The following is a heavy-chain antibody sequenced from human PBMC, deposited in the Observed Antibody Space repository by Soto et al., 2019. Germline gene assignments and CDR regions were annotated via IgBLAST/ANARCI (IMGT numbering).Heavy chain of an antibody. CDR3: ATKDTGDNWFDP. Sequence: QVQLQQWGAGLLKPSETLSLTCAVYGGSFSGYYWSWIRQPPGKGLEWIGEINHSGSTNYNPSLNSRVTISVATSKNQCSLKLSSVTAADTAVYYCATKDTGDNWFDPWGQGTLVTVSS. D-gene: IGHD1-26*01. CDR1: GGSFSGYY. V-gene: IGHV4-34*01. J-gene: IGHJ5*02. CDR2: INHSGST.